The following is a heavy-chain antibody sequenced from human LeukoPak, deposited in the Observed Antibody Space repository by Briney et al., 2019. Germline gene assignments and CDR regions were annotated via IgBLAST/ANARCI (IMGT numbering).Heavy chain of an antibody. J-gene: IGHJ4*02. CDR3: ARDDESGGSGSPRHED. D-gene: IGHD3-10*01. V-gene: IGHV4-61*02. CDR2: IYTSGST. CDR1: GGSISSGSYY. Sequence: NPSETLSLTCTVSGGSISSGSYYWSWIRQPAGKGLEWIGRIYTSGSTNYNPSLKSRVTISVDTSKNQFSLKLSSVTAADTAVYYCARDDESGGSGSPRHEDWGQGTLVTVSS.